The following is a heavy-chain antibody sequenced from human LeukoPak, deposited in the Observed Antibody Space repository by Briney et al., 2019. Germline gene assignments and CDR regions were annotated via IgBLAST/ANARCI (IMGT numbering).Heavy chain of an antibody. V-gene: IGHV3-15*01. Sequence: GGSLRLSCAASGFTFSNAWMSWVRQAPGKGLEWVGRIKSKTDGGTTDYAAPVKGRFTISRDDSKNTLYLQMNSLKTEDTAVYYCTTDLSSRDSSGYYYFDAFDIWGQGTMVTVSS. CDR1: GFTFSNAW. J-gene: IGHJ3*02. D-gene: IGHD3-22*01. CDR2: IKSKTDGGTT. CDR3: TTDLSSRDSSGYYYFDAFDI.